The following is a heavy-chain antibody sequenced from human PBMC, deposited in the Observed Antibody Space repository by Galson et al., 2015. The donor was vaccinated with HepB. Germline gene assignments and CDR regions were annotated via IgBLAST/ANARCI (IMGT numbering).Heavy chain of an antibody. J-gene: IGHJ2*01. CDR3: ARSAMAEGDTKIYWYFDL. V-gene: IGHV4-4*01. CDR2: IYHSGTT. CDR1: GGSISTSNW. Sequence: ETLSLTCAVSGGSISTSNWWTWVRQSPRKGLEWIGEIYHSGTTNYNPSLKSRVTITVDKSKNQFSLKLTSVTAADTAVYFCARSAMAEGDTKIYWYFDLWGRGTLVTVSS. D-gene: IGHD2-21*02.